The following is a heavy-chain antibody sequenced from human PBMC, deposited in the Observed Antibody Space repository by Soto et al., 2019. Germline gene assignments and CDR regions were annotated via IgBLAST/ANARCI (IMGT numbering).Heavy chain of an antibody. Sequence: PSETLSLTCTVSSASIAGSNYYWGWIRQPPGKGLQWIGGINYSGTTYYNPSLKSRVTISVDASKNQFSLRLTSVTAADTAVYFCARQVSGSSWYYFDYWGQGTMVTVS. J-gene: IGHJ4*02. CDR3: ARQVSGSSWYYFDY. V-gene: IGHV4-39*01. CDR1: SASIAGSNYY. D-gene: IGHD2-2*01. CDR2: INYSGTT.